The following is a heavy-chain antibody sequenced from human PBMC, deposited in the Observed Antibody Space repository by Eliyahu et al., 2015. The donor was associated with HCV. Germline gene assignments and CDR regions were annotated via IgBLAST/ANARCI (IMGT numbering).Heavy chain of an antibody. Sequence: QVQLVQSGAEVKKPGASVKVSCKASGYXFTSYYMHWVRQAPGQGLEWRGIINPSGGSTSYAQKFQGRVTMTRDTSTSTVYMELSSLRSEDTAVYYCARESQYYYDSSGYYVPYFDYWGQGTLVTVSS. CDR3: ARESQYYYDSSGYYVPYFDY. J-gene: IGHJ4*02. D-gene: IGHD3-22*01. V-gene: IGHV1-46*01. CDR1: GYXFTSYY. CDR2: INPSGGST.